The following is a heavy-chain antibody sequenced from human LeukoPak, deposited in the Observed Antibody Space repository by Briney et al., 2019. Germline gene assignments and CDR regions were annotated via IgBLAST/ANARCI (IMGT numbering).Heavy chain of an antibody. V-gene: IGHV3-30*18. D-gene: IGHD6-13*01. Sequence: GGSLRLSCAASGFTFSSYGMHWVRQAPGKGLEWVAVIPYDGSNKYYADSVKGRFTISRDNSKNTLYLQMNSLRAEDTAVYYCAKNLPPAAADYWGQGTLVTVSS. CDR3: AKNLPPAAADY. CDR1: GFTFSSYG. CDR2: IPYDGSNK. J-gene: IGHJ4*02.